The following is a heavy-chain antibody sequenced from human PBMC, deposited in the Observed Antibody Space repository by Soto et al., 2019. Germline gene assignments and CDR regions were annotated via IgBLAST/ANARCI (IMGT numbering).Heavy chain of an antibody. CDR3: ARQGFGELHGLVDV. CDR1: GGPMNNYY. CDR2: MGYNGLT. V-gene: IGHV4-59*08. Sequence: QVQLQESGPGLVKPSETLSLTCTISGGPMNNYYCSWFRQPRGQGLEWIGYMGYNGLTRYNPSLRSRGAISLDTAKNQFSLNLSSVTAADTALYYCARQGFGELHGLVDVWGQGITVTVSS. D-gene: IGHD3-10*01. J-gene: IGHJ6*02.